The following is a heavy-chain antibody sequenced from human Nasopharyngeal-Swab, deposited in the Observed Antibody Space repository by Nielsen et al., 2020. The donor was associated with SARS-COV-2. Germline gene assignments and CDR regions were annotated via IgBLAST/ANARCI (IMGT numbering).Heavy chain of an antibody. Sequence: GESLKISCAASGFTFSSYSMNWVRQAPGKGLEWVSSISSSSSYIYYADSVKGRFTISRDNAKNSLYLQMNNLRAEDTAVYYCARRVVAAPYYFDCWGQGTLVTVSS. CDR3: ARRVVAAPYYFDC. D-gene: IGHD3-22*01. J-gene: IGHJ4*02. V-gene: IGHV3-21*04. CDR2: ISSSSSYI. CDR1: GFTFSSYS.